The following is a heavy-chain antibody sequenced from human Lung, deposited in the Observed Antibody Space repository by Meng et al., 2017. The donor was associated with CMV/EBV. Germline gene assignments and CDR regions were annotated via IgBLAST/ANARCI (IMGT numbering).Heavy chain of an antibody. J-gene: IGHJ6*02. CDR1: GFTFSGYE. Sequence: GGSLRLXXVASGFTFSGYEMNWVRQAPGKGLEWVSYISSSSPIYYVDSVKGRFTVSRDNAKNSLYLQMNSLRAEDTAVYYCARVSRRGTAASYAMDVWGQGTXVTVSS. V-gene: IGHV3-48*03. CDR2: ISSSSPI. CDR3: ARVSRRGTAASYAMDV. D-gene: IGHD6-13*01.